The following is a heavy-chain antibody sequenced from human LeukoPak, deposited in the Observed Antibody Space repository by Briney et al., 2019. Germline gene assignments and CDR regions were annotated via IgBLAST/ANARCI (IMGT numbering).Heavy chain of an antibody. D-gene: IGHD6-19*01. J-gene: IGHJ4*02. V-gene: IGHV4-4*07. Sequence: SETLSLTCTVSGGSISSYYWSWIRQPAGKGLEWIGRIYTSGSTNYNPSLKSRVTMSVDTSKNQFSLKLSSVTAADTAVYYCARSIAVAGTHPFDYWGQGTLVTVSS. CDR1: GGSISSYY. CDR2: IYTSGST. CDR3: ARSIAVAGTHPFDY.